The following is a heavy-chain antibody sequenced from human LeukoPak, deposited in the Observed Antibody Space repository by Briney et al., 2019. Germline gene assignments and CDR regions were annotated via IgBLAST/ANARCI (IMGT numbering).Heavy chain of an antibody. CDR3: AKNRLTSPGNGMDV. CDR2: IRYDGNNK. D-gene: IGHD1-26*01. CDR1: GFTFSSYT. Sequence: GGSLRLSCAASGFTFSSYTMNWVRQAPGKGLEWVAFIRYDGNNKLYADSVKGRFTISRDNSKTTLFLQVNSLRVEDTAIFYCAKNRLTSPGNGMDVWGKGATVTVSS. J-gene: IGHJ6*03. V-gene: IGHV3-30*02.